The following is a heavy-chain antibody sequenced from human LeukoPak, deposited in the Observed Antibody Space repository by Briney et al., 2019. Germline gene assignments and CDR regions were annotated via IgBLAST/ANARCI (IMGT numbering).Heavy chain of an antibody. CDR1: GFTFSSYA. CDR2: ISYDGSNK. CDR3: ARAFNLLLHYYGSGSYHYGMDV. V-gene: IGHV3-30-3*01. Sequence: GRSLRLSCAASGFTFSSYAMHWVRQAPGKGLEGVAVISYDGSNKYYADSVKGRFTISRDNSKNTLYLQMNSLRAEDTAVYYCARAFNLLLHYYGSGSYHYGMDVWGQGTTVTVSS. D-gene: IGHD3-10*01. J-gene: IGHJ6*02.